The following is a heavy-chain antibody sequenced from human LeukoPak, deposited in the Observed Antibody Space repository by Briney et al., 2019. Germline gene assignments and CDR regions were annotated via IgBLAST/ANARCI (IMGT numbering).Heavy chain of an antibody. D-gene: IGHD2-8*02. CDR1: GFSLNEYG. CDR3: ARDRINRMVLRHDSGLDC. Sequence: PGRSLRLSCVGSGFSLNEYGIRWVRQAPGKGLEWVAVVSYDGSYKYYADSVKGRFTISRDTSSDTVSLQMNSLRVEDTAFYYCARDRINRMVLRHDSGLDCWGQGTLVTVSS. J-gene: IGHJ4*02. V-gene: IGHV3-30*03. CDR2: VSYDGSYK.